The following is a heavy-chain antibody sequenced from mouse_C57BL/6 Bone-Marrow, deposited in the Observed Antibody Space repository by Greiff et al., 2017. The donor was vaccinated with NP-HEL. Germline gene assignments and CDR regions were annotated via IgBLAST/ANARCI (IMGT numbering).Heavy chain of an antibody. CDR2: LWSGGST. Sequence: VKLLESGPGLVQPSQSLSITCTVSGFSLTSYGVHWVRQSPGKGLEWLGVLWSGGSTDYNAAFISRLSISKDNSKSQVFFKMNSLQADDTAIYYCATITTVVAEAMDYWGQGTSVTVSS. CDR1: GFSLTSYG. J-gene: IGHJ4*01. V-gene: IGHV2-2*01. D-gene: IGHD1-1*01. CDR3: ATITTVVAEAMDY.